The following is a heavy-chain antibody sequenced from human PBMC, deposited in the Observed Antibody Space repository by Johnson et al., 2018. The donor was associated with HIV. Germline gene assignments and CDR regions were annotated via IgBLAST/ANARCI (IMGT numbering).Heavy chain of an antibody. Sequence: QVQLVESGGGLVKPGGSLRLSCAASGFTFSDYYMSWIRQAPGKGLEWVSYISSSGSTIYYADSVKGRFTISRDNAKNSLYLQMNSLRAEDTAVYYCASTSPPGLLAFQDALDIWGQGTMVTVSS. D-gene: IGHD2-15*01. CDR1: GFTFSDYY. CDR2: ISSSGSTI. CDR3: ASTSPPGLLAFQDALDI. J-gene: IGHJ3*02. V-gene: IGHV3-11*04.